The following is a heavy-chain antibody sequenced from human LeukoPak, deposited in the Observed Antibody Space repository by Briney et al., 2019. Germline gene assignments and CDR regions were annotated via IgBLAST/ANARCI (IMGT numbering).Heavy chain of an antibody. Sequence: PSETLSLTCAVSGGSISSGGYSWSWIRQPPGKGLEWIGYIYHSGGTYYNPSLKSRVTISVDRSKNQFSLKLSSVTAADTAVYYCARVSSGYYYVSDYWGQGTLVTVSS. CDR2: IYHSGGT. J-gene: IGHJ4*02. CDR3: ARVSSGYYYVSDY. CDR1: GGSISSGGYS. D-gene: IGHD3-22*01. V-gene: IGHV4-30-2*01.